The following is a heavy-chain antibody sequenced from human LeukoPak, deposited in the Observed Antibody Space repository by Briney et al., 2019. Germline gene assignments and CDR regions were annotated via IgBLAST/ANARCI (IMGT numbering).Heavy chain of an antibody. Sequence: ASVKVSCKASGYTFTGYYMHWVRHAPGQGLEWMGWINPNSGGTNYAQKFQGRVTMTRDTSISTAYMELSRLRSDDTAVYYCARGMSPTTAYYFNTSGYKDYWGQGTLVTVSS. V-gene: IGHV1-2*02. CDR3: ARGMSPTTAYYFNTSGYKDY. J-gene: IGHJ4*02. CDR2: INPNSGGT. CDR1: GYTFTGYY. D-gene: IGHD3-22*01.